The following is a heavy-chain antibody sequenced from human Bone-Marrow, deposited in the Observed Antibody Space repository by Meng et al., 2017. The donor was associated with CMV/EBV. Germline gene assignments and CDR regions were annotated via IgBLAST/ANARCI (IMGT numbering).Heavy chain of an antibody. J-gene: IGHJ6*02. Sequence: GGSLRLSCAASGFTFSSYWMHWVRQAPGKGLVWVSRINSDGSSTSYADSVKGRFTISRDNAKNSLYLQMNSLRAEDTAVYYCARLSGQPWVVPAARYYYYGMDVWGQGTTVTVSS. CDR1: GFTFSSYW. CDR2: INSDGSST. V-gene: IGHV3-74*01. D-gene: IGHD2-2*01. CDR3: ARLSGQPWVVPAARYYYYGMDV.